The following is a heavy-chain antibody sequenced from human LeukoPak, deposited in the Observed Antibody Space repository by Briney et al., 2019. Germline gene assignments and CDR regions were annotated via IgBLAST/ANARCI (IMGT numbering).Heavy chain of an antibody. Sequence: KSSETLSLTCAVYGGSFSGYYWSWIRQPPGKGLEWIGEINHSGSTNYNPSLKSRVTISVDTSKNQFSLKLSSVTAADTAVYYCARGASRRRDFDYWGQGTLVTVSS. J-gene: IGHJ4*02. CDR1: GGSFSGYY. V-gene: IGHV4-34*01. CDR2: INHSGST. CDR3: ARGASRRRDFDY. D-gene: IGHD6-13*01.